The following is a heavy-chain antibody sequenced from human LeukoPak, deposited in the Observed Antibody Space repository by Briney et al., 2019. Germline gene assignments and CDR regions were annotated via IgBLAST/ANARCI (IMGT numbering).Heavy chain of an antibody. CDR2: ISGSGATT. D-gene: IGHD3-10*01. V-gene: IGHV3-23*01. Sequence: GGSLRLSCTASGFTFSSYAMSWVRQAPGKGLEWVSAISGSGATTYYADSVKGRFTISRDSSMNTLYLQMNSLRAEDTAVYYCAKEESFKRPFDYWGQGTLVTVSS. CDR3: AKEESFKRPFDY. CDR1: GFTFSSYA. J-gene: IGHJ4*02.